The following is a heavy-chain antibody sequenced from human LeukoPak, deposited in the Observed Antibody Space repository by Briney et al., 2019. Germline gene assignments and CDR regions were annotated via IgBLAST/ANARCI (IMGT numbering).Heavy chain of an antibody. J-gene: IGHJ4*02. V-gene: IGHV3-21*01. Sequence: GSLRLSCEASGFTFTTYSMTWVRQAPGKGLEWVSSISSSSSYIYYADSVKGRSTISRDNAKNSLYLQMNSLRAEDTAVYYCARDPYDSSGYPLDYWGQGTLVTVSS. CDR2: ISSSSSYI. CDR1: GFTFTTYS. D-gene: IGHD3-22*01. CDR3: ARDPYDSSGYPLDY.